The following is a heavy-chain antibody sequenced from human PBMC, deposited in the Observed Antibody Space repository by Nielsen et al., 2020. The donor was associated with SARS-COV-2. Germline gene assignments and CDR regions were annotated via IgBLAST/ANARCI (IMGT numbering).Heavy chain of an antibody. D-gene: IGHD2-21*01. Sequence: SVKVSCKASGGIFSSFAISWVRQAPGQGLEWMGGIIPIFCTANYAQKFQGRVTITADESPSPAYMELSSLRSEDTAVYYCAKDCRMHDCDGMDVWGQVTTVTVSS. CDR2: IIPIFCTA. V-gene: IGHV1-69*13. CDR3: AKDCRMHDCDGMDV. J-gene: IGHJ6*02. CDR1: GGIFSSFA.